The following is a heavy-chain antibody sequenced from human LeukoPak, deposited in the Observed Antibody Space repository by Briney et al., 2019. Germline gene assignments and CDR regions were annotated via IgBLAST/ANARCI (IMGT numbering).Heavy chain of an antibody. D-gene: IGHD5-18*01. J-gene: IGHJ3*01. CDR2: IYNSGTT. Sequence: PSDTLSLTCTVSRGSISSGGYYWSWIRQHPGKGLEWIGDIYNSGTTHYNPSLKSRVTISIDTSKNQFSLKLSSVTAADTAVYYCARNVDTAMTNAFDVWGQGTMVTVS. CDR3: ARNVDTAMTNAFDV. V-gene: IGHV4-31*03. CDR1: RGSISSGGYY.